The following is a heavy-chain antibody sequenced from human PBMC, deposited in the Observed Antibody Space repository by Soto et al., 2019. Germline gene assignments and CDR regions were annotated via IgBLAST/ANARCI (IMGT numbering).Heavy chain of an antibody. CDR3: ARDFRDMVRGEVIFLLNWFDP. CDR2: VIPIFGTA. CDR1: GGAFSSYA. J-gene: IGHJ5*02. V-gene: IGHV1-69*13. D-gene: IGHD3-10*01. Sequence: SVKASCKASGGAFSSYAISWARQSPEQGLEWMGGVIPIFGTANYAQKFQGRVTITADDTTRTAYMELSSRRSEDTAVYYCARDFRDMVRGEVIFLLNWFDPWGEGTLVTVSS.